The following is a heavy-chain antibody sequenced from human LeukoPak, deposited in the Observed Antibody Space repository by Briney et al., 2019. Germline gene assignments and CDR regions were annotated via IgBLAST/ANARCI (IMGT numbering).Heavy chain of an antibody. CDR3: ARVTRIVVVVAATDY. Sequence: GGSLRLSCAASGFTFSSYSMNWVRQAPGKGLEWVSYISSSSTIYYADSVKGRFTISRDNAKNSLYLQMNSLRAEDTAVYYCARVTRIVVVVAATDYWGQGTLVTVSS. V-gene: IGHV3-48*01. CDR1: GFTFSSYS. CDR2: ISSSSTI. D-gene: IGHD2-15*01. J-gene: IGHJ4*02.